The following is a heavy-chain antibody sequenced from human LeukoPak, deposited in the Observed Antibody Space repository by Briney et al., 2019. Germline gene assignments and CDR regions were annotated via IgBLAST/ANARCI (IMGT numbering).Heavy chain of an antibody. CDR1: GGSISSYY. CDR3: ARRDSSGWYSRPVDY. Sequence: SETLSLTCTVSGGSISSYYWSWIRPPAGEGLEWIWRIYTSGSTNYNPSLKSRVTMSVDTSKNQFSLKLSSVTAADTAVYYCARRDSSGWYSRPVDYWGQGTLVTVSS. D-gene: IGHD6-19*01. V-gene: IGHV4-4*07. J-gene: IGHJ4*02. CDR2: IYTSGST.